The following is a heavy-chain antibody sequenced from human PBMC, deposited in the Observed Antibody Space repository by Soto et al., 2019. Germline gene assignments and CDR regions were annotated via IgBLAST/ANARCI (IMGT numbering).Heavy chain of an antibody. CDR2: INHSGST. Sequence: PSETLSLTCAVYGGSFSGYYWSWIRQPPGKGLEWIGEINHSGSTNYNPSLKSRVTISVDTSKNQFSLKLSSVTAADTAVYYCAIIITEDTAMDYLIFDYWSQGTLVTVSS. CDR1: GGSFSGYY. J-gene: IGHJ4*02. V-gene: IGHV4-34*01. D-gene: IGHD5-18*01. CDR3: AIIITEDTAMDYLIFDY.